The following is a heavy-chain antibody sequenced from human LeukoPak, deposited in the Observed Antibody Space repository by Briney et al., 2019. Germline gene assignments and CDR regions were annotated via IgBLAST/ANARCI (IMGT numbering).Heavy chain of an antibody. CDR1: GFTVSTTY. Sequence: GSLRLSCAASGFTVSTTYLSWVRQAPGKGLEWVSVVYSGGNTYYTDSVKGRLTISRDNSKNTLYLQMNSLRAEDTAVYYCASNGENSGTFLQFDCWGQGTLVTVSS. J-gene: IGHJ4*02. CDR3: ASNGENSGTFLQFDC. V-gene: IGHV3-66*02. CDR2: VYSGGNT. D-gene: IGHD1-26*01.